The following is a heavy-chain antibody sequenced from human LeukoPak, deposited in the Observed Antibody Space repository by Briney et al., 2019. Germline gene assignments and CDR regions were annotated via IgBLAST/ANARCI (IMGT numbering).Heavy chain of an antibody. CDR1: GFTFSSYS. CDR3: AREPADYSGYDGDY. CDR2: ISSSSTI. V-gene: IGHV3-48*01. J-gene: IGHJ4*02. Sequence: GRSLRLSCAASGFTFSSYSMNWVRQAPGKGLEWVSYISSSSTIYYADSVKGRFTISRDNAKNSLYLQMNSLRVEDTAVYYCAREPADYSGYDGDYWGQGTLVTVSS. D-gene: IGHD5-12*01.